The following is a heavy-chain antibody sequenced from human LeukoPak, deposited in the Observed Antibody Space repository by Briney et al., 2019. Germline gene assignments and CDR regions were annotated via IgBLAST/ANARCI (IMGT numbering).Heavy chain of an antibody. CDR1: GGSISSYY. Sequence: SETLSLTCTVSGGSISSYYWSWIRQPAGKGLEWIGRIYTSGSTNYNPSLQSRVTMSVHTSKNQFSLKLSSVSAADTAVDYCASCSSGWGTFDYWGQGTLVTVSS. CDR3: ASCSSGWGTFDY. J-gene: IGHJ4*02. CDR2: IYTSGST. D-gene: IGHD6-19*01. V-gene: IGHV4-4*07.